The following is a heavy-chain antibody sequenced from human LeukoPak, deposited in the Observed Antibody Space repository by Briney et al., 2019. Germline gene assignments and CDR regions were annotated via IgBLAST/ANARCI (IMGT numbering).Heavy chain of an antibody. D-gene: IGHD5-18*01. CDR2: ISWNSGSI. J-gene: IGHJ4*02. Sequence: PGGSLRLSCASSGFTFDDYAMHWVRQAPGKGLEWVSGISWNSGSIGYADSVKGRFTISRDNAKNSLYLQMNSLRAEDTALYYCAKESQSSYGDFYYWGQGTLVTVSS. V-gene: IGHV3-9*01. CDR3: AKESQSSYGDFYY. CDR1: GFTFDDYA.